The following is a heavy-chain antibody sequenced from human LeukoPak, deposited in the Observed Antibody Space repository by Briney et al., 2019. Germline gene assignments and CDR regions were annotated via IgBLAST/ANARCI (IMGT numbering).Heavy chain of an antibody. J-gene: IGHJ4*02. CDR2: IYYSGST. CDR1: GGSISSYY. CDR3: ARDLAGDWYRAFDY. Sequence: PSETLSLTCTVSGGSISSYYWSWIRQPPGKGLEWIGYIYYSGSTNYNPSLKSRVTISVDTSKNQFSLKLSSVTAADTAVYYCARDLAGDWYRAFDYWGQGTLVTVSS. D-gene: IGHD6-19*01. V-gene: IGHV4-59*01.